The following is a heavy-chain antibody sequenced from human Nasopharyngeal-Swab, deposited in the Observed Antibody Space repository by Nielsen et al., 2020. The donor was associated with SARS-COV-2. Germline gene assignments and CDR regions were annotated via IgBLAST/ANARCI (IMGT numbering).Heavy chain of an antibody. V-gene: IGHV3-30*18. CDR2: ISDEGSKK. J-gene: IGHJ3*02. CDR3: AKANVLFWFGQFKNDGFDI. D-gene: IGHD3-10*01. Sequence: GESLKISCTASGYSFNNYGMHGVRQAPGKGLEWVAGISDEGSKKFYAESVEGRFTISRDYSKSTLYLQMDSLRTEDTAMYYCAKANVLFWFGQFKNDGFDIWCQGTMVAVSS. CDR1: GYSFNNYG.